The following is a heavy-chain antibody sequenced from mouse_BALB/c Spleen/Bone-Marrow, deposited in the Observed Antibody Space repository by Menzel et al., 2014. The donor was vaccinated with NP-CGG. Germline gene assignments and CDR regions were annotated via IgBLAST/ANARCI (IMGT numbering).Heavy chain of an antibody. V-gene: IGHV1-77*01. CDR2: IYPGSGST. CDR3: ARLDGNYRYAMDY. D-gene: IGHD2-1*01. Sequence: QVHVKQSGPELVKPGASVKMSCKASGYTFTDYVITWVKQRTGQGLEWIGEIYPGSGSTYYNEKFKGKATLTADKSSNTAYMRLGSLTSEDSAVYFCARLDGNYRYAMDYWGQGTSVTVSS. CDR1: GYTFTDYV. J-gene: IGHJ4*01.